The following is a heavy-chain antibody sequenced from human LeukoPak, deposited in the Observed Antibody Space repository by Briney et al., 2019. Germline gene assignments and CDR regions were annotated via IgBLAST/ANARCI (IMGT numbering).Heavy chain of an antibody. CDR1: GGSISSHY. Sequence: PSETLSLTCTVSGGSISSHYWSWIRQPPGKGLEWIGYMYDSGSTKYNPSLKSRVTISVDASKNQFSLKLSSVTAADTAVYYCARELRFLEWLLSSTRHYNWFDPWGQGTLVTVSS. CDR3: ARELRFLEWLLSSTRHYNWFDP. V-gene: IGHV4-59*11. J-gene: IGHJ5*02. D-gene: IGHD3-3*01. CDR2: MYDSGST.